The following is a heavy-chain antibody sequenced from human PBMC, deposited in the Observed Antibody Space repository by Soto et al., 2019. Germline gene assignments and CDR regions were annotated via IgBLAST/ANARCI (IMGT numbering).Heavy chain of an antibody. CDR1: GGSISSSNW. CDR2: IYHSGST. CDR3: ARKQWLVSSAFDI. Sequence: QVQLQESGPGLVKPSGTLSLTCAVSGGSISSSNWWSWVRQPPGKGLEWIGEIYHSGSTNYNPSLQSRVTITVDKSKNQFSLKLSSVTAADTAVYYCARKQWLVSSAFDIWGQGTMVTVSS. D-gene: IGHD6-19*01. J-gene: IGHJ3*02. V-gene: IGHV4-4*02.